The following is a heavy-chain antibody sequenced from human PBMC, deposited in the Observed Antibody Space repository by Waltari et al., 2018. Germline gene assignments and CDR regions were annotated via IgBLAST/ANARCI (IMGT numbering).Heavy chain of an antibody. Sequence: EVQLVESGGGLVQPGGSLRLSCAASGLTFRNFWMFWVRQVPGKGLVWVSRLHTDEGRTAYADSVKGRFTISVDNAKNTLYLQMNSLRDEDTAVCYCLNGPPGYWGQGTLVAVSS. J-gene: IGHJ4*02. V-gene: IGHV3-74*01. CDR1: GLTFRNFW. D-gene: IGHD2-15*01. CDR2: LHTDEGRT. CDR3: LNGPPGY.